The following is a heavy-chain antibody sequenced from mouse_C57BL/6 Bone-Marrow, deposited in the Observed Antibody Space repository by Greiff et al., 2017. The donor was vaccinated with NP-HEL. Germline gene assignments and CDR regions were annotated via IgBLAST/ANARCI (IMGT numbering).Heavy chain of an antibody. CDR2: ISSGSSTI. V-gene: IGHV5-17*02. J-gene: IGHJ3*01. Sequence: EVQLVESGGGLVQPGGSRKLSCAASGFTFSSFGMHWVRQAPEKGLEWVAYISSGSSTIYYADTVKGRFTISRDNPKNTLFLQMTSLRSEDTAMYYCAGDYGWGQGTLVTVSA. D-gene: IGHD2-4*01. CDR3: AGDYG. CDR1: GFTFSSFG.